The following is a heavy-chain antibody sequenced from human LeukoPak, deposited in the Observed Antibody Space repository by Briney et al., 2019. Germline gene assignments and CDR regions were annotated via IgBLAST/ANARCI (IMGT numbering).Heavy chain of an antibody. D-gene: IGHD1-7*01. CDR3: ATDPFSITGTTGDAFDI. V-gene: IGHV1-24*01. Sequence: GASVKVSCKVSGYTLTELFMHWVRQAPGKGLEWMGGFDPEDGETIYAQKFQGRVTMTEDTSTDTAYMELSSLRSEDTAVYYCATDPFSITGTTGDAFDIWGQGTMVTVSS. J-gene: IGHJ3*02. CDR1: GYTLTELF. CDR2: FDPEDGET.